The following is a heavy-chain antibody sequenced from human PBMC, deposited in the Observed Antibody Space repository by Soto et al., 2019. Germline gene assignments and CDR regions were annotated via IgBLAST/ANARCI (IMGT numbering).Heavy chain of an antibody. V-gene: IGHV4-39*01. Sequence: SETLSLTCTVSGGSISSSSYYWGWIRQPPGKGLEWIGSIYYSGSTYYNPSLKSRVTISVDTSKNQFSLKLSSVTAADTAVYYCARRPPRSPVRYNWFDPWGQGTLVTVSS. J-gene: IGHJ5*02. CDR2: IYYSGST. CDR3: ARRPPRSPVRYNWFDP. CDR1: GGSISSSSYY. D-gene: IGHD3-10*01.